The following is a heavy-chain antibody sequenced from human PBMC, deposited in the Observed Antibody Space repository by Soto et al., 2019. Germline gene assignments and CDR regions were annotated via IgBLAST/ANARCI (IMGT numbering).Heavy chain of an antibody. D-gene: IGHD3-16*01. V-gene: IGHV3-21*01. CDR3: ARDGGGAATRSFDY. CDR2: ISSSSSYI. J-gene: IGHJ4*02. Sequence: PGGSLRLSCAASGFTFSSDSMNWVRQAPGKGLEWVSSISSSSSYIYYADSVKGRFTIARDNAKNSLYLQMNSLRAEDTAVYYCARDGGGAATRSFDYWGQGTLVTVSS. CDR1: GFTFSSDS.